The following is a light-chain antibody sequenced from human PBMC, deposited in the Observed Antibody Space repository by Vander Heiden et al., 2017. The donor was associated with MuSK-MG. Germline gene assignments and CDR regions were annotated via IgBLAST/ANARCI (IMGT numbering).Light chain of an antibody. CDR3: SSYTSSSTPVV. V-gene: IGLV2-14*03. Sequence: QSALTQPASVSGSPGHSITLSCTGTSSDVGGYNYVSWYQQHPGKAPKLMIYDVSNRPSGVSNRFSGSKSGNTASLTISGLQAEDEADYYCSSYTSSSTPVVVGGGTKLTVL. J-gene: IGLJ2*01. CDR2: DVS. CDR1: SSDVGGYNY.